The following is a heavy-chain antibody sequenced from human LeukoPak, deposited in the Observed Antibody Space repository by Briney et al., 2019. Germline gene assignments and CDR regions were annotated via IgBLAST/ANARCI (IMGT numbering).Heavy chain of an antibody. Sequence: GGSLRLSCAASGFTFSSYEMNWVRQAPGKGLEWVSYISSSGSTIYYADSVKGRFTISRDNAKNSLYLQMNSLRAEDTAVYYCARDILSNYDSSGYYPEAFDYWGQGTLVTVSS. CDR1: GFTFSSYE. V-gene: IGHV3-48*03. J-gene: IGHJ4*02. D-gene: IGHD3-22*01. CDR3: ARDILSNYDSSGYYPEAFDY. CDR2: ISSSGSTI.